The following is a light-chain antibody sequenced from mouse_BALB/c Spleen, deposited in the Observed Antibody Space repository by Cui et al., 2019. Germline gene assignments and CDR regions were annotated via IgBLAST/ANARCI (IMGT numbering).Light chain of an antibody. V-gene: IGKV4-68*01. J-gene: IGKJ5*01. CDR3: QQWSSNPLT. CDR1: SSVSY. CDR2: LTS. Sequence: QIVLIQSPAPMSASPGEKVTMTCRASSSVSYMNWYQQKPRSSPKPWIYLTSNLASGVPARFSGSGSGTSYSLTISSMEAEDAATYYCQQWSSNPLTFGAGTKLELK.